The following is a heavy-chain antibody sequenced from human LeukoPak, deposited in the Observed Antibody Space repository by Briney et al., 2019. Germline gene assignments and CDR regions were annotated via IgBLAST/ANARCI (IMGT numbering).Heavy chain of an antibody. D-gene: IGHD3-10*01. CDR3: ATDCYGSGSYYV. Sequence: PGGSLRLSCAASGFTFSSYAMHWVRQAPGKGLEWVAVISYDGSNKYYADSVKGRFTISRDNSKNTLYLQMNSLRAEDTAVYYCATDCYGSGSYYVWGQGTLVTVSS. CDR2: ISYDGSNK. CDR1: GFTFSSYA. J-gene: IGHJ4*02. V-gene: IGHV3-30-3*01.